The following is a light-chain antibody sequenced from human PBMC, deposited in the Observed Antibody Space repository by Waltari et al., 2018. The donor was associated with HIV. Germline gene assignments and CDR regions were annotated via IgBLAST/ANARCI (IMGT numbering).Light chain of an antibody. J-gene: IGLJ3*02. V-gene: IGLV2-14*01. CDR1: SSDVGGYNY. CDR2: EVS. Sequence: QSALTQPASVSGSPGQSITISCTGTSSDVGGYNYLSWYQQYPGKVPKLMIYEVSNRPSGVSNRFSASKSGNTASLTISGLQAEDEAEYYCSSYTSRNTQVFGGGTKLTVL. CDR3: SSYTSRNTQV.